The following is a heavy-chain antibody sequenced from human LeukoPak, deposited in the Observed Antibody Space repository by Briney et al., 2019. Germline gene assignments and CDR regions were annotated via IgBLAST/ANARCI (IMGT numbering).Heavy chain of an antibody. CDR2: IYHTGST. CDR1: GGSVSDYY. CDR3: TSRKLGNDY. D-gene: IGHD7-27*01. V-gene: IGHV4-59*02. J-gene: IGHJ4*02. Sequence: ASETLSLTCTISGGSVSDYYWSWIRKSPGKGLEWIGYIYHTGSTSYSPSLKSRVTISADTSQNQFSLKLSSVTAADTAVYYCTSRKLGNDYWGQGTLVTVSS.